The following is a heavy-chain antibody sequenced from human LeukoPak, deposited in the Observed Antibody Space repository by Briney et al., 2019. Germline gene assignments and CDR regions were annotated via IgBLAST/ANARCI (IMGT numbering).Heavy chain of an antibody. V-gene: IGHV3-23*01. D-gene: IGHD3-9*01. CDR2: IVGSGGST. CDR3: SKWGDYDVLTGYYDSDF. Sequence: GGSLRLSCAASGFTLRSYWMHWVRQAPGKGLEWVSAIVGSGGSTYYADSVKGRFTISRDNSKNTLFLQMNSLRVEDTALYYCSKWGDYDVLTGYYDSDFWGQGTLVTVSS. J-gene: IGHJ4*02. CDR1: GFTLRSYW.